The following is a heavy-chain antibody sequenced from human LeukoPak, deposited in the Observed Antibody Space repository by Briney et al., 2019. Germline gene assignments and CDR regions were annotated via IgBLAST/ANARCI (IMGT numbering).Heavy chain of an antibody. CDR1: GGTFSSYA. J-gene: IGHJ5*02. CDR3: AREVGTKKENWFDP. CDR2: IIPIFGTA. Sequence: SVKVSCKASGGTFSSYAISWVRQAPGQGLEWMGGIIPIFGTANYAQKLQGRVTMTTDTSTSTAYMELRSLRSDGTAVYYCAREVGTKKENWFDPWGQGTLVTVSS. D-gene: IGHD1-14*01. V-gene: IGHV1-69*05.